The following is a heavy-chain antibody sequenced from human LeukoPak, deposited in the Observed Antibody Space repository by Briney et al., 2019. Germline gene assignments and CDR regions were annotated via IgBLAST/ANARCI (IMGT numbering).Heavy chain of an antibody. J-gene: IGHJ4*02. D-gene: IGHD5-18*01. Sequence: SETLSLTCTVSGGSIDTYYWNWIRQPPGKGLEWIGYVFHTGSTNYNPSLKSRVTISVDTSKNQFSLKASSVTAADTAVYYCAREGGYSYGDAPLHFDNWGQGTLVTVSS. CDR3: AREGGYSYGDAPLHFDN. CDR1: GGSIDTYY. CDR2: VFHTGST. V-gene: IGHV4-59*12.